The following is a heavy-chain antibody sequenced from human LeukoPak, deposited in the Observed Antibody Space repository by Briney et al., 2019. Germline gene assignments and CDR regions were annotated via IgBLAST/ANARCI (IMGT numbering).Heavy chain of an antibody. CDR2: INHSGST. J-gene: IGHJ5*02. CDR1: GGSFSGYY. CDR3: AARILASAGTNWFDP. D-gene: IGHD2-15*01. V-gene: IGHV4-34*01. Sequence: SETLSLTCAVYGGSFSGYYWSWIRQPPGKGLEWIGEINHSGSTNYNPSLKSRVTISVDTSRNQFSLKLSSVTAADTAVYYCAARILASAGTNWFDPWGQGTLVTVSS.